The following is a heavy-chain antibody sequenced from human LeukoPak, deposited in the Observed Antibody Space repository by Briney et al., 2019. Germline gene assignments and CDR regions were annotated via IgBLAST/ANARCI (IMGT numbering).Heavy chain of an antibody. V-gene: IGHV3-7*01. D-gene: IGHD3-10*01. CDR1: GFTFSSYA. J-gene: IGHJ4*02. Sequence: PGGSLRLSCAASGFTFSSYAMTWVRQAPGKGLEWVANIKQDGTEKNYVDSVKGRFTIPRDNAKNSLYLQMNSLRVDDTAVYYCAREGSGSYYPDYWGQGTLVTVSS. CDR2: IKQDGTEK. CDR3: AREGSGSYYPDY.